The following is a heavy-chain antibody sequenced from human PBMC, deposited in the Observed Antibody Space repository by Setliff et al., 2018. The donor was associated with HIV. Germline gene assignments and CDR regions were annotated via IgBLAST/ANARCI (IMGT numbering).Heavy chain of an antibody. V-gene: IGHV4-61*02. D-gene: IGHD3-10*01. CDR3: AREEFPRLGSGSYSWFDP. Sequence: PSETLSLTCTVSGGPVSGSYFWSWIRQPAGKGLEWIGRVSAIGRTNYNPSLKSRVTVSVDTSKNQFSLRLNSVTAADTAVYFCAREEFPRLGSGSYSWFDPWGQGTLVTVSS. CDR2: VSAIGRT. CDR1: GGPVSGSYF. J-gene: IGHJ5*02.